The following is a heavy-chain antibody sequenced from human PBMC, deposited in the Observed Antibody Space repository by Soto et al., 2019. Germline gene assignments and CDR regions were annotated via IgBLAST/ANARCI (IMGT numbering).Heavy chain of an antibody. Sequence: EVQLLESGGGLVQPGGSLRLSCAASGFTFSSSAMSWVRQAPGKGLAWVSVISGSGGSTDYADSVKGRFTISRDNSKNTLYLQMNSLRAEDTAVYYCAKDRGDYDFWSEEGMDVWGQGTTVTVSS. CDR3: AKDRGDYDFWSEEGMDV. J-gene: IGHJ6*02. CDR2: ISGSGGST. D-gene: IGHD3-3*01. CDR1: GFTFSSSA. V-gene: IGHV3-23*01.